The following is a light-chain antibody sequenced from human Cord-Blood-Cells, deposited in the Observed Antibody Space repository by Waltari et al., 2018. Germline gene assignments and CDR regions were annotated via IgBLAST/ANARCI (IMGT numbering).Light chain of an antibody. CDR1: QSVSSN. CDR3: QQYNNWPWT. Sequence: EIVMTQSPAPLSVSPGERATLSCRASQSVSSNLAWYQQKPGQAPRLLIYCASTRATGIPARFSGSGSGTEFNLTISSLQSEDFAVYYCQQYNNWPWTFGQGTKVEIK. V-gene: IGKV3-15*01. J-gene: IGKJ1*01. CDR2: CAS.